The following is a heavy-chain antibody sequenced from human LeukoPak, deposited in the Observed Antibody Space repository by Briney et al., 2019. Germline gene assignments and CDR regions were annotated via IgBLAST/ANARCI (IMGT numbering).Heavy chain of an antibody. J-gene: IGHJ5*02. V-gene: IGHV3-73*01. Sequence: GGSLRLSCAASGFTFSSYGIHWVRQASGKGLEWVGRIRSKSNSYATAYAASVKGRFTISRDDSQNTAYLQMNSLKTEDTAVYYCTRLFAGNWFDPWGQGTLVTVSS. CDR3: TRLFAGNWFDP. CDR1: GFTFSSYG. CDR2: IRSKSNSYAT.